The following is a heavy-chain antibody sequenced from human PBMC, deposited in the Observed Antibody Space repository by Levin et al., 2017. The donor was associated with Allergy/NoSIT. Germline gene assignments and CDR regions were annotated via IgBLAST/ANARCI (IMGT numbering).Heavy chain of an antibody. V-gene: IGHV3-23*01. J-gene: IGHJ4*02. CDR3: AKGERQYLNVWDY. CDR1: GFTFSSYA. Sequence: PGGSLRLSCAASGFTFSSYAMSWVRQAPGKGLERVSGISGSGGSTYYADSVKGRFTISRDNSKNTLYLQMNSLRAEDTAVYYCAKGERQYLNVWDYWGQGTLVTVSS. D-gene: IGHD4-11*01. CDR2: ISGSGGST.